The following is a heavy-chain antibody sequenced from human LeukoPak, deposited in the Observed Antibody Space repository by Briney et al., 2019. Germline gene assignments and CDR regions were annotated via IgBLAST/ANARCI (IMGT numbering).Heavy chain of an antibody. J-gene: IGHJ4*02. CDR3: AKDSYVDSGYCYY. V-gene: IGHV1-2*02. Sequence: GASVKVSCKASGYIFTGYYIHWVRQAPGQGLEWMGWINPTSGGTNYAQKFQGRVTMSRDTSISTAYMELTRLTSDDTAVYFCAKDSYVDSGYCYYWGQGTLVTVSS. CDR1: GYIFTGYY. CDR2: INPTSGGT. D-gene: IGHD3-22*01.